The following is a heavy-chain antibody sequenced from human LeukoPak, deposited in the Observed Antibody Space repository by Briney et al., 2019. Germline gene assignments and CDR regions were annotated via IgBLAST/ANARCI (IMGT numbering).Heavy chain of an antibody. D-gene: IGHD3-10*01. Sequence: PSETLSLTCTVSGGSVSSGSYYWSWIQQPPGKGLEWIGYIYYSGNTNYNPSLKGRVTISVDTSKNQFSLKLSSVTAADTAVYYCAREGLATMIRGVIPYWGQGTLVTVSS. V-gene: IGHV4-61*01. CDR1: GGSVSSGSYY. CDR3: AREGLATMIRGVIPY. J-gene: IGHJ4*02. CDR2: IYYSGNT.